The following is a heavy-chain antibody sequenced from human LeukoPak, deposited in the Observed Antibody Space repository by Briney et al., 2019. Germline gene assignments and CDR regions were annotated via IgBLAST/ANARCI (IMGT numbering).Heavy chain of an antibody. CDR2: IYYSGST. J-gene: IGHJ6*02. CDR3: ASGGLSDRYYGMDV. CDR1: GGSISSGDYY. D-gene: IGHD3-22*01. Sequence: SETLSLTCTVSGGSISSGDYYWSWIRQPPGKGLEWIGYIYYSGSTYYNPSLKSRVTISVDTSKNQFSLKLSSVTAADTAVYYCASGGLSDRYYGMDVWGQGTTVTVSS. V-gene: IGHV4-30-4*01.